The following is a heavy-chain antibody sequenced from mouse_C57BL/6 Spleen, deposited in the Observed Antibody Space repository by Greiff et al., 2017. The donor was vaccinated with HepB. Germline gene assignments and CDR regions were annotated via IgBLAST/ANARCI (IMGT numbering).Heavy chain of an antibody. Sequence: EVQVVESGGGLVKPGGSLKLSCAASGFTFSSYAMSWVRQTPEKRLEWVATISDGGSYTYYPDNVKGRFTISRDNAKNNLYLQMSHLKSEDTAMYYCARDRLLNLYWYFEVWGTGTTVTVSS. CDR2: ISDGGSYT. V-gene: IGHV5-4*01. J-gene: IGHJ1*03. CDR3: ARDRLLNLYWYFEV. CDR1: GFTFSSYA.